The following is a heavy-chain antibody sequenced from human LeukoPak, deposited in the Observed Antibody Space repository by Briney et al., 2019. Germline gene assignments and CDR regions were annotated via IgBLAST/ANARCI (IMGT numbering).Heavy chain of an antibody. D-gene: IGHD3-22*01. CDR1: GFTFSSYA. CDR3: AIMHGYYDGSGFWVQ. V-gene: IGHV3-23*01. Sequence: GGSLRLSCAASGFTFSSYAMSWVRQAPGKGLEWVSFISPSGDRTSNADSVEGRFTISRDNTRNTLYLQMNSLRDEDTGVYYCAIMHGYYDGSGFWVQWGQGTLVTVST. J-gene: IGHJ4*02. CDR2: ISPSGDRT.